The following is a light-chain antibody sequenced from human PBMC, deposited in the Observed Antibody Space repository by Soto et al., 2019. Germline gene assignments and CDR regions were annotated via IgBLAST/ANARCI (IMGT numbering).Light chain of an antibody. CDR1: QSVNSY. CDR3: QQRSYWPT. Sequence: EIVLTQSPATLSLSPGERATLSCRASQSVNSYLAWYQQKPGQAPRLLIYDASNRATGIPARFSGTGSGTDFTHTIGSLEPEDVAVYYCQQRSYWPTFGQGTKLEIK. V-gene: IGKV3-11*01. CDR2: DAS. J-gene: IGKJ2*01.